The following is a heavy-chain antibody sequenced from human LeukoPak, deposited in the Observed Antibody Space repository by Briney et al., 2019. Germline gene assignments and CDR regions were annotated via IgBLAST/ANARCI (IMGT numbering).Heavy chain of an antibody. J-gene: IGHJ5*02. CDR3: ARRPYSSSFFRRNNWFDP. CDR2: INHSGST. D-gene: IGHD6-13*01. V-gene: IGHV4-34*01. CDR1: GGSFSGYY. Sequence: SETLSLTCAVYGGSFSGYYWSWIRQPPGKGLEWIGEINHSGSTNYNPSLKSRVTISVDTSKNQFSLKLSSVTAADTAVYYCARRPYSSSFFRRNNWFDPWGQGTLVTVSS.